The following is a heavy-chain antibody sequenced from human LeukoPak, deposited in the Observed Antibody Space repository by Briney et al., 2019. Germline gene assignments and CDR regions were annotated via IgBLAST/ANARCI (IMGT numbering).Heavy chain of an antibody. D-gene: IGHD3-9*01. CDR3: ARGSRLTGTFDI. Sequence: SETLSLTCALYGGSLSGYYWSWIRQPPGKGLEWIGEINHSGSTNYSPSLKSRVTISLDTSKNQFSLKLSSVTAADTAVYYCARGSRLTGTFDIWGQGTMVTVSS. V-gene: IGHV4-34*01. J-gene: IGHJ3*02. CDR1: GGSLSGYY. CDR2: INHSGST.